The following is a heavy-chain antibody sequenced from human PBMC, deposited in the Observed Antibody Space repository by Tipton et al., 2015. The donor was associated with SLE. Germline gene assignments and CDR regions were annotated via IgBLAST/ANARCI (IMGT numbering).Heavy chain of an antibody. Sequence: GSLRLSCAASGFTFNNYWMHWVRQAPGKGLVWVSRINSDESSSLYADSVKGRFTISRDNAKNTLYLQMSSLSAEDTAIYYCAGRRLIIFGHGMDVWGQGTTVTVSS. D-gene: IGHD3-16*01. V-gene: IGHV3-74*01. CDR3: AGRRLIIFGHGMDV. CDR2: INSDESSS. CDR1: GFTFNNYW. J-gene: IGHJ6*02.